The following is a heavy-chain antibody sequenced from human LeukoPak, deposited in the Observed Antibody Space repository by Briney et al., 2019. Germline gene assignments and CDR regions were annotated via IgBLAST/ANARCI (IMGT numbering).Heavy chain of an antibody. J-gene: IGHJ4*02. V-gene: IGHV1-18*01. CDR1: GGTFSSYA. Sequence: ASVTVSCKASGGTFSSYAISWVRQAPGQGLEWMGWISAYNGNRNYAQKFEGRVTMTTDTSTSTANMELRSLRSDDTAVYYCARDRRSYCSGANCASGTDYWGQGTLVTVSS. CDR2: ISAYNGNR. D-gene: IGHD2-15*01. CDR3: ARDRRSYCSGANCASGTDY.